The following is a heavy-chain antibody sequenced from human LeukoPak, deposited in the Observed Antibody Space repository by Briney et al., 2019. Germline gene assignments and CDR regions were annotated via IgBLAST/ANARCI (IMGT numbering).Heavy chain of an antibody. CDR1: GGSISSGDYY. CDR2: IYYSGST. Sequence: SQTLSLTCTVSGGSISSGDYYWSWIRQPPGKGLEWIGDIYYSGSTYYNPSLKSRVTISVDTSKNQFSLKLSSVTAADTAVYYCAREERSIGGLGDWGQGTLVTVSS. CDR3: AREERSIGGLGD. J-gene: IGHJ4*02. V-gene: IGHV4-30-4*01. D-gene: IGHD4-23*01.